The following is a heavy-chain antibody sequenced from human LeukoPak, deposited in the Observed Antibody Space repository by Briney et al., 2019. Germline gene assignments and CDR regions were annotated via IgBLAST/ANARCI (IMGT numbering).Heavy chain of an antibody. CDR1: GFTFSSYG. CDR3: TKPRPSYSSSWYDH. D-gene: IGHD6-13*01. V-gene: IGHV3-30*18. CDR2: ISYDGSNK. J-gene: IGHJ5*02. Sequence: GRSLRLSCAASGFTFSSYGMHWVRQAPGKGLEWVAAISYDGSNKYYADSVKGRFTISRDNSKNTMYLQMNSLRAEDTAVYYCTKPRPSYSSSWYDHSGQGTLVTVSS.